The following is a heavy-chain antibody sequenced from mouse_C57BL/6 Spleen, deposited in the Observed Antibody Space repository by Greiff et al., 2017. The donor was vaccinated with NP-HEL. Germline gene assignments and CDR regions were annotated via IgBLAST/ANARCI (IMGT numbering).Heavy chain of an antibody. J-gene: IGHJ2*01. CDR2: IYPGSGST. V-gene: IGHV1-55*01. CDR3: AREEANWDVGYFDY. Sequence: VQLQQPGAELVKPGASVKMSCKASGYTFTSYWITWVKQRPGQGLEWVGEIYPGSGSTNYNEKFKSKATLTVDTSSSTAYMQLSSLTSEDSAVYYCAREEANWDVGYFDYWGQGTTLTVSS. CDR1: GYTFTSYW. D-gene: IGHD4-1*01.